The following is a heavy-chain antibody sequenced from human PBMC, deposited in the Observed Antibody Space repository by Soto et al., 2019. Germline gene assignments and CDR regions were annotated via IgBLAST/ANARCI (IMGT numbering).Heavy chain of an antibody. V-gene: IGHV3-48*01. CDR3: ARVPDY. CDR1: GFSFDYYA. Sequence: PGGSLRLSCEASGFSFDYYAMSWVRQAPGKGLEWVSYISSSSSTIYYADSVKGRFTISRDNAKNSLYLQMNSLRAEDTAVYYCARVPDYWGQGTLVTVSS. J-gene: IGHJ4*02. CDR2: ISSSSSTI.